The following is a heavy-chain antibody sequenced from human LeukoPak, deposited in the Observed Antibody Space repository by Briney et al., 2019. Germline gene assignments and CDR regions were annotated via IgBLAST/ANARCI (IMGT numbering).Heavy chain of an antibody. J-gene: IGHJ4*02. CDR1: GGSISSYY. Sequence: SETLSLTCTVSGGSISSYYWSWIRQPPGKVLEWIGYIYYSGSTNYNPSLKSRVTISVDTSKNQFSLKLSSVTAADTAVYYCVYGSGRSSSDYWGQGTLVTVSS. CDR2: IYYSGST. CDR3: VYGSGRSSSDY. V-gene: IGHV4-59*01. D-gene: IGHD3-10*01.